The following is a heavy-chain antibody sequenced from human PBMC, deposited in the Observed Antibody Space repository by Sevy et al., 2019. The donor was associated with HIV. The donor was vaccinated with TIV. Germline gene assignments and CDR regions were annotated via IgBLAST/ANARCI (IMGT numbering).Heavy chain of an antibody. V-gene: IGHV3-7*01. CDR3: AQEGIGRFDS. CDR2: IKKDGSDK. D-gene: IGHD1-26*01. Sequence: GGSLRLSCAASGFSFSGYWMNWVRQAPGKGLEWVANIKKDGSDKNDVESVKGRFTISRDNAKSSLYLELNSLRDEDTAVYYCAQEGIGRFDSWGQGTLVTVSS. CDR1: GFSFSGYW. J-gene: IGHJ4*02.